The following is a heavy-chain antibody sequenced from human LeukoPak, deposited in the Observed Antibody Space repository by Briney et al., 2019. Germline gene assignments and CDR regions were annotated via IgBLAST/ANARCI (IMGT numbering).Heavy chain of an antibody. D-gene: IGHD3-10*01. Sequence: GASVKVSCKASGFTFTSSAMQWVRQARGERREWIGWIFVDSGNTNYAQKFQERVTITRDMSTSTNYMELSSVRSEDTAVYYCGADLTMVRGVPRWFDPWGQGTLVTVSS. CDR2: IFVDSGNT. CDR3: GADLTMVRGVPRWFDP. J-gene: IGHJ5*02. V-gene: IGHV1-58*02. CDR1: GFTFTSSA.